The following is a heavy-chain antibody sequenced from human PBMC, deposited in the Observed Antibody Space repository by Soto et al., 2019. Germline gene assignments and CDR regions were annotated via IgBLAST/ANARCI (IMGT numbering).Heavy chain of an antibody. CDR2: ISYDGSNK. CDR1: GFTFISYG. J-gene: IGHJ4*02. Sequence: GGSLRLSCAASGFTFISYGMHWVRQAPGKGLEWVAVISYDGSNKYYADSVKGRFTISRDNYKNTLYLQMNSLSAEETAGYYCAKDRPSGFDYWGQGTLVTVSS. CDR3: AKDRPSGFDY. V-gene: IGHV3-30*18.